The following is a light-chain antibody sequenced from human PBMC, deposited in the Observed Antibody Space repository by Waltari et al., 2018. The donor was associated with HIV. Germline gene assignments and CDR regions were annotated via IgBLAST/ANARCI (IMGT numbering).Light chain of an antibody. V-gene: IGLV2-14*01. Sequence: QSALTQPASVSGSPGQSITISCTGTSSDVGGYNYVSSYQQHPGKAPKVMIYEVSNRPSGVSNRFSGSKSGNTASLTISGLQAEDEADYYCSSYTSSSTPRVFGTGTKVTVL. CDR3: SSYTSSSTPRV. J-gene: IGLJ1*01. CDR2: EVS. CDR1: SSDVGGYNY.